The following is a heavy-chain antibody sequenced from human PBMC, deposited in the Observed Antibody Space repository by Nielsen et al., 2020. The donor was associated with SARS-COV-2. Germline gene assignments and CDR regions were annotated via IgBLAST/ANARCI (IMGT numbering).Heavy chain of an antibody. J-gene: IGHJ3*02. CDR2: INTNTGNP. CDR1: GYTFTSYA. D-gene: IGHD3-22*01. Sequence: ASVKVSCKTSGYTFTSYAMNWVRQAPGQGLEWMGWINTNTGNPTYAQGFTGRFVFSLDTSVSTAYLQISSLKAEDTAVYYCARDQRRYDSSGYYYAVDAFDIWGQGTMVTVSS. CDR3: ARDQRRYDSSGYYYAVDAFDI. V-gene: IGHV7-4-1*02.